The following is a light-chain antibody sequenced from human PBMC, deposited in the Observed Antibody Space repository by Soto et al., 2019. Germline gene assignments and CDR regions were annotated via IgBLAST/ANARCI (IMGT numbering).Light chain of an antibody. CDR3: CSYAGDGGYV. CDR2: DVS. J-gene: IGLJ1*01. Sequence: QSALTQPASVSGSPGQSVTISCTGTSSDVGNYNLVSWYQQHPGKAPKFMIFDVSKRPSGVSGRFSGSKSGNTASLTISGLQAEDEADYYRCSYAGDGGYVFGSGTKLTVL. V-gene: IGLV2-23*02. CDR1: SSDVGNYNL.